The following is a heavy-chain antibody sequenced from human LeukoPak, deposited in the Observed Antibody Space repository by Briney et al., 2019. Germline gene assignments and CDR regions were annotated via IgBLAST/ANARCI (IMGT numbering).Heavy chain of an antibody. J-gene: IGHJ4*02. Sequence: GGSLRLSCATSGFTFSSFEMNWVRQAPGKGLEWVSYISSTGNTIYYADSVKSRFTISRDNAKSSLYLRMNSLRAEDTAVYYCARDSSGNFIPDYFDYWGQGTLVTVSS. D-gene: IGHD3-10*01. CDR1: GFTFSSFE. CDR2: ISSTGNTI. CDR3: ARDSSGNFIPDYFDY. V-gene: IGHV3-48*03.